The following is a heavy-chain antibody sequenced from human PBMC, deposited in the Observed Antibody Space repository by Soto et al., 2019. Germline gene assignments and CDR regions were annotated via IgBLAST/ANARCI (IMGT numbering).Heavy chain of an antibody. CDR2: IYYSGST. Sequence: SETLSLTCTVSGGSISSGGYYWSWIRQHPGKGLEWIGYIYYSGSTYYNPSLKSRVTISVDTSKNQVSLKLSSVTAADTAVYYCARRMRFLEWLSGAGDAFDIWGQGIMVTVSS. V-gene: IGHV4-31*03. CDR3: ARRMRFLEWLSGAGDAFDI. D-gene: IGHD3-3*01. CDR1: GGSISSGGYY. J-gene: IGHJ3*02.